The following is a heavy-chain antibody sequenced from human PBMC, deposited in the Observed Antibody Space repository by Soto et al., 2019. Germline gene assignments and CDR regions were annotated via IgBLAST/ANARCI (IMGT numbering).Heavy chain of an antibody. CDR2: IIGSGGVI. Sequence: GGSLRLSCVSSGFTFKISDMRWIRQAQGKGLEWVSGIIGSGGVILYADSVKGRFTISRDNSKNILYLQMHSLRVEDSAVYYCAKDRQPDGRWPFDHWGQGTRVTVSS. CDR3: AKDRQPDGRWPFDH. J-gene: IGHJ4*02. CDR1: GFTFKISD. V-gene: IGHV3-23*01. D-gene: IGHD2-8*01.